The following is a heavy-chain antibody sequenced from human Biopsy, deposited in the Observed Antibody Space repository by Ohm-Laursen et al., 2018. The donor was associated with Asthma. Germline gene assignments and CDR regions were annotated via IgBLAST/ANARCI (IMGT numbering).Heavy chain of an antibody. Sequence: GASVKVSCKISGYILTDLSMHWVRQAPGQGLEWMGGHDHEEGGTVNARRFQGRVTMTEDTSTDTAYMELSSLSPDDTAVYYCASDFPKDYVRYNFQFWGQGTLVTVSS. CDR3: ASDFPKDYVRYNFQF. V-gene: IGHV1-24*01. CDR2: HDHEEGGT. CDR1: GYILTDLS. J-gene: IGHJ4*02. D-gene: IGHD4-17*01.